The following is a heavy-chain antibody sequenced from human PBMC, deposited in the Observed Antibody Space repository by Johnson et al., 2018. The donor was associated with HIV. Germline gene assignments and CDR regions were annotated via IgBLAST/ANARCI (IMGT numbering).Heavy chain of an antibody. CDR1: GFTFSDYY. V-gene: IGHV3-11*04. J-gene: IGHJ3*02. CDR3: AREMGWEDALDI. D-gene: IGHD6-19*01. CDR2: ISSSGSAI. Sequence: QVQLVESGGGLVKPGGSLRLSCAASGFTFSDYYMNWIRQAPGKGLEWISYISSSGSAIYYADSVKGRFTISRDNAKNALYLQMNSRRAEDTAVYYWAREMGWEDALDIWGQGTMVTVSS.